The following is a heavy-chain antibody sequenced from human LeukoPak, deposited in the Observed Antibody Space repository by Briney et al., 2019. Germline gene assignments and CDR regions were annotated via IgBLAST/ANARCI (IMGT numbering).Heavy chain of an antibody. CDR3: ARDRVYDYSNPRGFDY. CDR2: ISGYNGKT. D-gene: IGHD4-11*01. CDR1: GYPFTSFG. Sequence: ASVKVSCKPSGYPFTSFGISWVRQAPGQGLEWMGWISGYNGKTNYAQTLQGRVTMTTDTSTSTAYVELGSLRSDDMAVYYCARDRVYDYSNPRGFDYWGQGTLVTVSS. V-gene: IGHV1-18*03. J-gene: IGHJ4*02.